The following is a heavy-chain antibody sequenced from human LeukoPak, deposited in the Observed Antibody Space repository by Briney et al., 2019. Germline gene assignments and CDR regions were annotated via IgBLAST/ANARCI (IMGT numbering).Heavy chain of an antibody. J-gene: IGHJ4*02. CDR3: AGIGSYLGY. CDR2: IYSGGST. D-gene: IGHD1-26*01. Sequence: GGSLRLSCAASGFTFSSYWMSWVRQAPGKGLEWVSVIYSGGSTYYADSVKGRFTISRHNSENMLYLQMNSLRAEDTAVYYCAGIGSYLGYWGQGTLVTVSS. CDR1: GFTFSSYW. V-gene: IGHV3-53*04.